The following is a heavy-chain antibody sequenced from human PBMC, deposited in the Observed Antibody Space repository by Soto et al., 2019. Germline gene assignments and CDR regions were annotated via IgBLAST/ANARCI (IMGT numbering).Heavy chain of an antibody. V-gene: IGHV1-69*13. D-gene: IGHD3-16*01. CDR1: GGTFSSYA. J-gene: IGHJ6*02. CDR2: IIPIFGTA. CDR3: AVGAVRRDYYGMDV. Sequence: GASVKVSCKASGGTFSSYAISWVRQAPGQGLEWMGGIIPIFGTANYAQKFQGRVTITADESTSTAYMELSSLRSEDTAVYYCAVGAVRRDYYGMDVWGQGTTVTVSS.